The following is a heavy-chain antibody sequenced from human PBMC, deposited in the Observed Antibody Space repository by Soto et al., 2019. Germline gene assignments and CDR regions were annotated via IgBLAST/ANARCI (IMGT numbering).Heavy chain of an antibody. CDR3: ARDRIARYYGSGSHCDY. V-gene: IGHV3-21*01. J-gene: IGHJ4*02. CDR2: ISSSSYI. Sequence: GGSLRLSCAASGFTFSSYSMNWVRQAPGKGLEWVSSISSSSYIYYADSVKGRFTISRDNAKNSLYLQMNSLRAKDTAVYYCARDRIARYYGSGSHCDYWGQGTLVTISS. D-gene: IGHD3-10*01. CDR1: GFTFSSYS.